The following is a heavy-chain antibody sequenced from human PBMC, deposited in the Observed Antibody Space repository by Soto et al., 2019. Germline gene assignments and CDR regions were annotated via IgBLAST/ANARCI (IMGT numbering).Heavy chain of an antibody. CDR2: ISYDGSNK. J-gene: IGHJ4*02. V-gene: IGHV3-30*04. CDR3: TSSAVSDIVVVAAASELDY. D-gene: IGHD2-15*01. Sequence: LRLSCAASGFTFKSNAMHWVRQAPRKGLEWVAVISYDGSNKHYTDSVKGRFTISRDNSKNTLYLQMNGLRPEDTAVYYCTSSAVSDIVVVAAASELDYWGQGTLVTVSS. CDR1: GFTFKSNA.